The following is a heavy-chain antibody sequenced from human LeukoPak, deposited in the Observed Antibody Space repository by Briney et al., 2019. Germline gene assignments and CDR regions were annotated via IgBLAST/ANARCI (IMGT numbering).Heavy chain of an antibody. J-gene: IGHJ4*02. CDR1: GFTFSSYW. D-gene: IGHD5-24*01. CDR2: ISSDGSTT. Sequence: GGCLRLSCAASGFTFSSYWMHWVRQAPGKGLVWVSRISSDGSTTSYADSVKGRFTISRDNAGNTLYLQMNSLRAEDTAVYYCARGTYDGYNYPADYWGQGTLVTVSS. CDR3: ARGTYDGYNYPADY. V-gene: IGHV3-74*01.